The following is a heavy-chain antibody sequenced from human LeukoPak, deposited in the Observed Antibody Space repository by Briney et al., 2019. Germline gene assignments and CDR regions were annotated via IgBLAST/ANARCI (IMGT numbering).Heavy chain of an antibody. J-gene: IGHJ4*02. CDR2: IYTSGST. CDR3: ARGDFWSGPRTGSFDY. V-gene: IGHV4-4*07. Sequence: PSETLSLTCTVSGGSISSYYWSWIRQPAGKGLEWIGRIYTSGSTNYNPSLKSRVTMSVDTSKNQFSLKLSSVTAADTAVYYCARGDFWSGPRTGSFDYWGQGTLVTVSS. D-gene: IGHD3-3*01. CDR1: GGSISSYY.